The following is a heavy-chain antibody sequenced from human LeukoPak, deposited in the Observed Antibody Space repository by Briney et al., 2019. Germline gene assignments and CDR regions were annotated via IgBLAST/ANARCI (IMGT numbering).Heavy chain of an antibody. CDR3: AKPREMEASYYFDY. CDR1: GFTFSSYG. CDR2: ISYDGSNK. J-gene: IGHJ4*02. D-gene: IGHD5-24*01. V-gene: IGHV3-30*18. Sequence: PGGSLRLSCAASGFTFSSYGMHWVRQAPGKGLEWVAVISYDGSNKYYADSVKGRFTNSRDNSKNTLYLQMNSLRAEDTAVYYCAKPREMEASYYFDYWGQGTLVTVSS.